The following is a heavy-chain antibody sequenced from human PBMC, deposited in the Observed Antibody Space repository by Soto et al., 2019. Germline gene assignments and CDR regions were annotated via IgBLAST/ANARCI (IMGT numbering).Heavy chain of an antibody. CDR1: GFSLTTAGAG. Sequence: QITLKESGPTLVKPTQTLTLTCTFSGFSLTTAGAGVGWIRQPPGKALEWLALIYWNDDTRYSPSLKSRLTIAKDTYKNQVVLRMTNMDPVDTATYYCAHRGYGNYPRDNWFDPWGQGSLVIVSS. CDR3: AHRGYGNYPRDNWFDP. D-gene: IGHD4-17*01. CDR2: IYWNDDT. V-gene: IGHV2-5*01. J-gene: IGHJ5*02.